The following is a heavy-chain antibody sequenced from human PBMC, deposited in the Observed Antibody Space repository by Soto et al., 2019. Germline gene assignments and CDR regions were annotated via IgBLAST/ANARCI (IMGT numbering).Heavy chain of an antibody. CDR3: SRGGPSITIFVVVIRPGNAFDI. Sequence: SETLSLTCAVYGGSFSGYYWSWIRQPPGKGLEWIGEINHSGSTNYNPSLKSRVTISVDTSKNQFSLKLSSVTAADTAVYYCSRGGPSITIFVVVIRPGNAFDIWGQGTMVTVSS. D-gene: IGHD3-3*01. CDR2: INHSGST. J-gene: IGHJ3*02. CDR1: GGSFSGYY. V-gene: IGHV4-34*01.